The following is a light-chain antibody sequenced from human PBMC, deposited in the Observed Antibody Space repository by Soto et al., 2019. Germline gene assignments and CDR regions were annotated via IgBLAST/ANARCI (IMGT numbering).Light chain of an antibody. CDR1: QSISSW. V-gene: IGKV1-5*03. CDR2: KAS. J-gene: IGKJ1*01. Sequence: DIQMTQSPFTLSASVGDRVTITCRASQSISSWLAWYQQKPGKAPKLLIYKASTLKSGVPSRFSGSGSGTEFTLTISSLQPDDFATYYRQHYNSYSEAFGQGTKVDIK. CDR3: QHYNSYSEA.